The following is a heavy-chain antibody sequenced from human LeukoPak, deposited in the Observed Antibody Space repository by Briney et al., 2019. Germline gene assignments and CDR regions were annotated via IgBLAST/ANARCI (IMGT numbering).Heavy chain of an antibody. V-gene: IGHV4-39*01. J-gene: IGHJ4*02. CDR2: IYYTGST. Sequence: PSETLSLTCAVSGASISGSGYYLGWIRQPPGKGLEWIGNIYYTGSTYYNASLQSRVTISIDMSKNQFSLRLSSVSAADTAMYYCVKSGGYGLIDYWGQGTLVTVSS. CDR3: VKSGGYGLIDY. CDR1: GASISGSGYY. D-gene: IGHD6-19*01.